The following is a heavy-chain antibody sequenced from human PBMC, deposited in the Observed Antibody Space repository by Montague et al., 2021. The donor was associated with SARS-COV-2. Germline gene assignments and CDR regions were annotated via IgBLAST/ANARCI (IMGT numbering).Heavy chain of an antibody. CDR3: ARSRANVPSRPGFDY. D-gene: IGHD6-6*01. J-gene: IGHJ4*02. V-gene: IGHV4-61*01. Sequence: SDSLSLTRTVSGPSVASGNFYWSWIRQPPGKGLEWIGYMYYTGHTNYNPSLESRVTMPVDPSKNQFSLTLTSVTAADTAGYYCARSRANVPSRPGFDYWGQGALVTVSS. CDR1: GPSVASGNFY. CDR2: MYYTGHT.